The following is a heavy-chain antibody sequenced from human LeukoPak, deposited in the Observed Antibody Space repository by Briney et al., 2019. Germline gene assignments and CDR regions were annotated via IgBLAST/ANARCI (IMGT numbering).Heavy chain of an antibody. V-gene: IGHV3-23*01. J-gene: IGHJ4*02. CDR2: ISGSGGST. D-gene: IGHD5-18*01. CDR3: AKVPGYSYSYYFDY. CDR1: GFTFSSYA. Sequence: PGGSLRLSCAASGFTFSSYAMSWVRQAPGKGLEWVSAISGSGGSTYYADSVKGRFTISRDNSKNTLYLRMNSLRAEDTAVYYCAKVPGYSYSYYFDYWGQGALVTVSS.